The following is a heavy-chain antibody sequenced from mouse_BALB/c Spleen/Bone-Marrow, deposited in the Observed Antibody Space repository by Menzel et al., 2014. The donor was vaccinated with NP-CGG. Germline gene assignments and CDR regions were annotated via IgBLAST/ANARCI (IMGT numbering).Heavy chain of an antibody. CDR2: IDPASGNT. V-gene: IGHV14-3*02. Sequence: VQLKESGAELVKPGASVKLSCTASGFNIKDTYMHWVKQRPEQGLEWIGRIDPASGNTKFDPKFQGKATIASDTSSNAASLQLSSLTPENTAVYYCAAYYYVSSYGFAYWGQGTLVTVSA. CDR1: GFNIKDTY. CDR3: AAYYYVSSYGFAY. J-gene: IGHJ3*01. D-gene: IGHD1-1*01.